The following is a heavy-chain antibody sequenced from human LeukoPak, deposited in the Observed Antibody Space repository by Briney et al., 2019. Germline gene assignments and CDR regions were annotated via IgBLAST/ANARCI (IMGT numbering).Heavy chain of an antibody. J-gene: IGHJ4*02. Sequence: AGGSLRLSCAASGFTFSSYAMTWVRQAPGKGLEWVSSISSSSSYIYYADSVKGRFTISRDNAKNSLYLQVNSLRAEDTAVYYCARKSIAARHIDYWGQGTLVTVSS. V-gene: IGHV3-21*01. CDR1: GFTFSSYA. D-gene: IGHD6-6*01. CDR2: ISSSSSYI. CDR3: ARKSIAARHIDY.